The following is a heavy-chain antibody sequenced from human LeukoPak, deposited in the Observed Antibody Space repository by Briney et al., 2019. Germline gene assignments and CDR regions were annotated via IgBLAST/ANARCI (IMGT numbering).Heavy chain of an antibody. CDR2: MYYRGST. CDR1: GGSISSSSHY. CDR3: ARAAIRQQLVSDWFDP. J-gene: IGHJ5*02. V-gene: IGHV4-39*07. Sequence: SETLSLTCTVSGGSISSSSHYWGWIRQPPGKGLEWIGSMYYRGSTYHNPSLKSRVTISVDTSKNQFSLKLSSVTAADTAVYYCARAAIRQQLVSDWFDPWGQGTLVTVSS. D-gene: IGHD6-13*01.